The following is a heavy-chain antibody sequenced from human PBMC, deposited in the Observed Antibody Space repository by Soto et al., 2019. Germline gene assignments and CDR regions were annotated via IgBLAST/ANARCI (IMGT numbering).Heavy chain of an antibody. Sequence: GGSLRLSCAASGFTFSNAWMSWVRQAPGKGLEWVGRIKSKTDGGTTDYAAPVKGRFTISRDDSKNTLYLQMNSLKTEDTAVYYCTTGFYYGSGRPVPHYYYYMDVWGKGTTVTVSS. CDR3: TTGFYYGSGRPVPHYYYYMDV. V-gene: IGHV3-15*01. D-gene: IGHD3-10*01. CDR1: GFTFSNAW. J-gene: IGHJ6*03. CDR2: IKSKTDGGTT.